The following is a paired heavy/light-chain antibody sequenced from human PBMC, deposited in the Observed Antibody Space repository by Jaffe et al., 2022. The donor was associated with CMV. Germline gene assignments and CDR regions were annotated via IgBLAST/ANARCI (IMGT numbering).Light chain of an antibody. V-gene: IGKV3-15*01. Sequence: EIVMTQSPATLSVSPGERATLSCRASQSVSNDLAWYQQKPGQAPRLLIYGASTRATGIPVRFSGSGSGPEFTLSINSLQSEDFAVYYCQHYKDRVTFGGGTRVEI. CDR1: QSVSND. CDR3: QHYKDRVT. CDR2: GAS. J-gene: IGKJ4*01.
Heavy chain of an antibody. CDR3: AKEIGEVGTPLFDY. Sequence: EVQLLESGGGFVQPGGSLRLSCAASGFTFSNHAMSWVRQGPGKGLEWVSGITGGGGNTYYAESVKGRFTISRDKSKNMLFLQMNSLRAEDTAVYYCAKEIGEVGTPLFDYWGQGALVTVSS. D-gene: IGHD1-26*01. CDR2: ITGGGGNT. CDR1: GFTFSNHA. J-gene: IGHJ4*02. V-gene: IGHV3-23*01.